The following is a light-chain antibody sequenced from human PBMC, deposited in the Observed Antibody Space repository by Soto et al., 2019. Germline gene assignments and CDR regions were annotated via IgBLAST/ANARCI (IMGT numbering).Light chain of an antibody. J-gene: IGKJ5*01. CDR2: RAS. CDR3: QQYHSYPLT. CDR1: QTISSW. Sequence: IQLTQSPSSLSASVGDRATITCRASQTISSWLAWYQQKPGKAPKLLIYRASTLKSGVPSRFSASGSGTEFTLTISSLQPEDFATYYCQQYHSYPLTLGQGTRLEIK. V-gene: IGKV1-5*03.